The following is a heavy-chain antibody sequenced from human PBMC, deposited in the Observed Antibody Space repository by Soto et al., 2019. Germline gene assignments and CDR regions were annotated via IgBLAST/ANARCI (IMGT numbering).Heavy chain of an antibody. CDR1: GYTFTSYG. V-gene: IGHV1-18*01. CDR2: ISAYNGNT. D-gene: IGHD5-12*01. J-gene: IGHJ5*02. CDR3: AREAPVDGNWFDP. Sequence: ASVKVSCKASGYTFTSYGISWARQAPGQGLEWMGWISAYNGNTNYAQKLQGRVAMTTDTSTSTAYMELRSLRSDDTAVYYCAREAPVDGNWFDPWGQGTLVTVSS.